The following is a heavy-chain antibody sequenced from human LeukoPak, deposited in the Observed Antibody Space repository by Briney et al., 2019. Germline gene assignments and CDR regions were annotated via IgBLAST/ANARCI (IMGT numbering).Heavy chain of an antibody. J-gene: IGHJ4*02. D-gene: IGHD1-26*01. CDR2: IYPSGSA. Sequence: SETLSLTCTVSSGSISNYYWSWIRQPAGKGLEWIGRIYPSGSANYNPSPKSRVTMSVDTSKNQFSLKLSSVTAADTAMYYCARGGSYGFDYWGQGTLVTVSS. CDR1: SGSISNYY. V-gene: IGHV4-4*07. CDR3: ARGGSYGFDY.